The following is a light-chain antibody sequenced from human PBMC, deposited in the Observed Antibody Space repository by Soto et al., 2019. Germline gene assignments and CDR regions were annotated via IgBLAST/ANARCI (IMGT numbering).Light chain of an antibody. V-gene: IGLV2-14*01. CDR1: SGDVGGYNY. CDR2: DVT. Sequence: QSALTQPASVSGSPGQSITISCTGTSGDVGGYNYVSWYQQHPGRAPKLMIYDVTNRPSGVSNRFSGSKSGNTASLTISGLQAEDEADYYCGSYTSSSTLYVFGTGTQLTVL. J-gene: IGLJ1*01. CDR3: GSYTSSSTLYV.